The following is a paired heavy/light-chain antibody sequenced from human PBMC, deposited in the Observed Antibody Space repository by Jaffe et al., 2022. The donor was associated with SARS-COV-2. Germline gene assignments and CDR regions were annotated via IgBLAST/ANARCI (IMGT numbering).Light chain of an antibody. Sequence: DIQMTQSPSTLSASVGDRVTITCRASQTISRWLAWYQQKPGKAPKLLIYKASSLESGVPSRFSGSGSGTEFTLTISSLQPDDFATYYCQHYHSYTWTFGQGTKVEIK. J-gene: IGKJ1*01. CDR1: QTISRW. CDR3: QHYHSYTWT. V-gene: IGKV1-5*03. CDR2: KAS.
Heavy chain of an antibody. D-gene: IGHD3-10*01. Sequence: EVQLVESGGGLVQPGGSLRLSCAASGFMFSGYWMSWVRQAPGRGLEWVANIKQDGSEKYYVDSVKGRFTISRDNAKNSLFLQMNSLRAEDTAVYFCARAVGGLFASGSYYKVADYYYYMDVWGKGTTVTVSS. J-gene: IGHJ6*03. V-gene: IGHV3-7*01. CDR1: GFMFSGYW. CDR2: IKQDGSEK. CDR3: ARAVGGLFASGSYYKVADYYYYMDV.